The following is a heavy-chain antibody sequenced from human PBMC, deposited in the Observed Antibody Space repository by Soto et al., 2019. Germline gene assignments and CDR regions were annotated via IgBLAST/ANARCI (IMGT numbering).Heavy chain of an antibody. Sequence: QVQLVESGGGVVQPGRSLRLSCAASGFTFSSYGMHWVRQAPGKGLEWVAVIWYDGSNKYYADSVKGRFTISRDNSKNTLYLQMNSLRAEDTAVYYCARDSSSKYPPYYYGMDVWGQGTTVTVSS. D-gene: IGHD6-6*01. CDR1: GFTFSSYG. V-gene: IGHV3-33*01. CDR3: ARDSSSKYPPYYYGMDV. CDR2: IWYDGSNK. J-gene: IGHJ6*02.